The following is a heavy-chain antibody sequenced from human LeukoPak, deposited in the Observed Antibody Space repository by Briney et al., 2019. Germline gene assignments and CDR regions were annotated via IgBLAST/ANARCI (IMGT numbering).Heavy chain of an antibody. CDR1: GYTFTGYY. Sequence: ASVKVSCKASGYTFTGYYMHRVRQAPGQGLEWMGWINPNSGGTNYAQKFQGRVTMTRDTSISTAYMELSRLRSDDTAVYYCARGPPAQIVVVPAVRFDPWGQGTLVTVSS. CDR2: INPNSGGT. V-gene: IGHV1-2*02. CDR3: ARGPPAQIVVVPAVRFDP. D-gene: IGHD2-2*01. J-gene: IGHJ5*02.